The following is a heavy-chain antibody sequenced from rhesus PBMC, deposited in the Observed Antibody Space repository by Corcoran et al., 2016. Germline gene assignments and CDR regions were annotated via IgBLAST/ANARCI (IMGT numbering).Heavy chain of an antibody. J-gene: IGHJ4*01. D-gene: IGHD3-34*01. Sequence: VQLRESGPGLVKPSETLYLTCPVSGCSVSGYYYWSWIRQPPGRGLEWIGCIYGNGESTYYNPTLKRRVTISKDTSKNQLSLMLSSVTAADTAVYYCARQRTATPWGYFDYWGQGVLVTVSS. V-gene: IGHV4-143*01. CDR3: ARQRTATPWGYFDY. CDR1: GCSVSGYYY. CDR2: IYGNGEST.